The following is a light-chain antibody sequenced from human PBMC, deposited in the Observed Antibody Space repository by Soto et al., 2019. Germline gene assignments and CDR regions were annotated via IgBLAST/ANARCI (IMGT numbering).Light chain of an antibody. CDR3: QQYNSWPLT. CDR2: AAS. Sequence: IQLTQSPSSLSASVGDRVTITCRAGQGISSYLAWYQQKPGKAPKLLIYAASTLQSGVPSRFSGSGSGTDFTLTISSLQPEDFAVYYCQQYNSWPLTFGGGTKVEIK. CDR1: QGISSY. V-gene: IGKV1-9*01. J-gene: IGKJ4*01.